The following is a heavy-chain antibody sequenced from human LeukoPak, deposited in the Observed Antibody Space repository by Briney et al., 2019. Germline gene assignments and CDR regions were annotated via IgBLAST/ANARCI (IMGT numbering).Heavy chain of an antibody. CDR1: GGSFSGYY. J-gene: IGHJ5*02. V-gene: IGHV4-34*01. CDR2: INHSGST. Sequence: SETRSLTCAVYGGSFSGYYWSWIRQPPGKGLEWIGEINHSGSTNYNPSLKSRVTISLDTSKNQFSLTMKSVTAADTALYYCARGRPYNSGVPPWFDPWGQGTLVTVSS. D-gene: IGHD6-19*01. CDR3: ARGRPYNSGVPPWFDP.